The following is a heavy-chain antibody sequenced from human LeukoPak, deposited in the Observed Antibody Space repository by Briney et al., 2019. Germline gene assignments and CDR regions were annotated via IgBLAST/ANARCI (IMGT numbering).Heavy chain of an antibody. Sequence: PSETLSLTCTVSGGSISSYYWSWIRQPPGKGLEWIGSIYYSGSTYYNPSLKSRVTISVDTSKNQFSLKLSSVTAADTAVYYCARHASGYCSSTSCYPADYWGQGTLVTVSS. V-gene: IGHV4-39*01. D-gene: IGHD2-2*01. CDR3: ARHASGYCSSTSCYPADY. J-gene: IGHJ4*02. CDR2: IYYSGST. CDR1: GGSISSYY.